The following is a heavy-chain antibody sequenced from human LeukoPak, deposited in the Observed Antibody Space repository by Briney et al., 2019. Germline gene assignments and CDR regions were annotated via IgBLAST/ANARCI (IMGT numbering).Heavy chain of an antibody. V-gene: IGHV3-74*01. CDR3: ARGTVITRLFDY. D-gene: IGHD4-23*01. CDR1: GFTFGTHW. Sequence: GGSLRLSCAASGFTFGTHWMHWVRQAPGKGLVWVSRINSDGSGTSYADSVQGRFTISRDNANNTLYLQMNSLRAEDTAVYYCARGTVITRLFDYWGQGTLVTVSS. CDR2: INSDGSGT. J-gene: IGHJ4*02.